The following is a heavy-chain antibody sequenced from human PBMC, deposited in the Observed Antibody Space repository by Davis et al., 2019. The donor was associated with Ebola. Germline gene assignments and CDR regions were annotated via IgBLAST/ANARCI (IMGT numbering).Heavy chain of an antibody. D-gene: IGHD5-12*01. J-gene: IGHJ4*02. V-gene: IGHV3-30*02. CDR1: GFTFGNFG. CDR2: IYYDGSNK. Sequence: GESLKISCAASGFTFGNFGMHWVRQAPGKGLEWVAVIYYDGSNKYYADSVKGRFSISRDNSKNTVYLQMDSLRAEDTAVYFCAKDHRFIVVAVTGLDYWGQGTPVTVSS. CDR3: AKDHRFIVVAVTGLDY.